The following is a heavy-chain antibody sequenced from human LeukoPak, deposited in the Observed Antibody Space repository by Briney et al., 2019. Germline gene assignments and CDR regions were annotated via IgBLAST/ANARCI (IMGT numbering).Heavy chain of an antibody. CDR1: GFTFSDYY. J-gene: IGHJ6*02. V-gene: IGHV3-11*01. CDR3: ARDAAAAGPYYYYGMDV. Sequence: GGSLRLSCAASGFTFSDYYMSWIRQAPGKGLEWVSYISSSGNTIYYADSVKGRFTISRDNAKNSLYLQMNGLRAEDTAVYYCARDAAAAGPYYYYGMDVWGQGTTVTVSS. D-gene: IGHD6-13*01. CDR2: ISSSGNTI.